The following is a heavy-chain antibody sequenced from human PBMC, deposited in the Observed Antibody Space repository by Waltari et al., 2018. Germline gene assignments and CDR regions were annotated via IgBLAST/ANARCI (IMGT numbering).Heavy chain of an antibody. CDR3: ARATWRYFDWLWDFDL. J-gene: IGHJ2*01. V-gene: IGHV1-69*01. Sequence: QVQLVQSGAEVKKPGASVKVSCKASGYTFTSYYMHWVRQAPGQGLEWMGGIIPIFGTANYAQKFQGRVTITADESTSTAYMELSSLRSEDTAVYYCARATWRYFDWLWDFDLWGRGTLVTVSS. CDR2: IIPIFGTA. CDR1: GYTFTSYY. D-gene: IGHD3-9*01.